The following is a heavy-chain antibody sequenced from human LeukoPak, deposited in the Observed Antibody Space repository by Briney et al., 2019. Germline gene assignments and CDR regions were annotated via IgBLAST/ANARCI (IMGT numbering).Heavy chain of an antibody. V-gene: IGHV3-21*01. CDR2: ISSSSSYI. D-gene: IGHD5-24*01. J-gene: IGHJ3*02. Sequence: GGSLRLSCAASGFTFSSYSMNWVRQAPGKGLEWVSSISSSSSYIYYADSVKGRFTISRDNAKNSLYLQMNSLRAEDTAVYYCAKDMVVGWLQSGDAFDIWGQGTMVTVSS. CDR1: GFTFSSYS. CDR3: AKDMVVGWLQSGDAFDI.